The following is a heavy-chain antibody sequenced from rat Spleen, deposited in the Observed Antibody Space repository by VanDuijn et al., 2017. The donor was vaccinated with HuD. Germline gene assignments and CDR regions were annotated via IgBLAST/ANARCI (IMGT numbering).Heavy chain of an antibody. CDR2: ISTGGGNT. CDR3: AHTMGITGVMDA. Sequence: EVQLVESDGGLVQPGRSLELSCAASGFTFSDFYMAWVRQAPTKGLEWVASISTGGGNTYYRDSVKGRFTISRDNAKSTLYLQMDSLRSEDTATYYCAHTMGITGVMDAWGQGASVTVSS. V-gene: IGHV5-25*01. J-gene: IGHJ4*01. CDR1: GFTFSDFY. D-gene: IGHD1-9*01.